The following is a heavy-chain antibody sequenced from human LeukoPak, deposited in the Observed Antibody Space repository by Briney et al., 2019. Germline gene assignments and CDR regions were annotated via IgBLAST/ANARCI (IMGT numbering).Heavy chain of an antibody. CDR2: ISGSGGST. V-gene: IGHV3-23*01. J-gene: IGHJ6*02. Sequence: GGSLRLSCAASGFTFSSYAMSWVRQAPGKGLEWVSAISGSGGSTYYADSVKGRFTISRDNSKNTLYLQMNSLRAEDTAVYYCVKDQGLDYDSSGPSYGMDVWGQGTTVTVSS. CDR1: GFTFSSYA. CDR3: VKDQGLDYDSSGPSYGMDV. D-gene: IGHD3-22*01.